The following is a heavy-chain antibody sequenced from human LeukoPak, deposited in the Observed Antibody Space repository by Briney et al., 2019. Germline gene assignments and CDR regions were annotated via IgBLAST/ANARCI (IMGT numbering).Heavy chain of an antibody. CDR3: ARLPRYKVDGKRFKRNILPFDH. V-gene: IGHV4-59*12. CDR1: GGSINNSY. D-gene: IGHD1-14*01. J-gene: IGHJ4*02. Sequence: KPSETLSLTCTVSGGSINNSYWTWIRQPPGKGLGWDGHIYYSGSTNYSPSLKSRVTISIDTSKNQFSLKLSSVTAADTAVYYCARLPRYKVDGKRFKRNILPFDHWGQGTLVTVSS. CDR2: IYYSGST.